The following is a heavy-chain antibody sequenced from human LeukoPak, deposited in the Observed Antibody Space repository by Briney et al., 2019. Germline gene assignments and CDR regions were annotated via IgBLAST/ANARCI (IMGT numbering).Heavy chain of an antibody. J-gene: IGHJ6*02. Sequence: GGSLRLSCAASGFTFSTYAMTWVRQAPGKGLEWVSSITGNGGSTYYADSVKGRFTISRDNAKNSLYLQMNSLRAEDTAVYYCARDLFCSSTSCYRYYYGMDVWGQGTTVTVSS. D-gene: IGHD2-2*01. CDR2: ITGNGGST. CDR1: GFTFSTYA. CDR3: ARDLFCSSTSCYRYYYGMDV. V-gene: IGHV3-23*01.